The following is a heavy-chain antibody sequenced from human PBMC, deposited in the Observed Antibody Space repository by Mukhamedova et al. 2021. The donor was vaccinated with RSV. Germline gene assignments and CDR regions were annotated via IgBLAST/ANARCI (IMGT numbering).Heavy chain of an antibody. D-gene: IGHD3-3*01. V-gene: IGHV4-4*02. Sequence: GSTNYNPSLKSRVTISVDKSKNQFSLKLSSVTAADTAVYYCARVRVGITIFGVAPFAFDIWGQGTMVTVSS. CDR3: ARVRVGITIFGVAPFAFDI. J-gene: IGHJ3*02. CDR2: GST.